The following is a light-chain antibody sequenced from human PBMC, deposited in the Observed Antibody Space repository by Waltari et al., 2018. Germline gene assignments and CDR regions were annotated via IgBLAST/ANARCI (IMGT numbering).Light chain of an antibody. J-gene: IGLJ2*01. CDR2: INSDGSQ. Sequence: QLVLTHSPSASASLVASVKLTCTLISGHSDSAIAWHHQQPGKGPRHLMKINSDGSQNKGDGIPDRFSGSSSGAERYLTISSLQSEDEADYYCHAWRSGILVFAGGTKLTVL. CDR1: SGHSDSA. V-gene: IGLV4-69*01. CDR3: HAWRSGILV.